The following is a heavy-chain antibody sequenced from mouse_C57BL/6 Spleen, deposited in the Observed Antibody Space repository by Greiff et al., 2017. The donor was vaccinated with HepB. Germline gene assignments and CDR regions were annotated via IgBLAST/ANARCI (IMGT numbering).Heavy chain of an antibody. V-gene: IGHV10-1*01. CDR3: VRQGLGGSWFAY. J-gene: IGHJ3*01. CDR1: GFSFNTYA. D-gene: IGHD4-1*01. Sequence: EVQLVESGGGLVQPKGSLKLSCAASGFSFNTYAMNWVRQAPGKGLEWVARIRSKSNNYATYYADSVKDRFTISRDDSESMLYLQMNNLKTEDTAMYYCVRQGLGGSWFAYWGQGTLVTVSA. CDR2: IRSKSNNYAT.